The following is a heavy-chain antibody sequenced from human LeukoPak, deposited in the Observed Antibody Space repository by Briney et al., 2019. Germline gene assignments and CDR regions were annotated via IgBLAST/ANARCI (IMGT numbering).Heavy chain of an antibody. CDR3: AKGGYFAFET. Sequence: GGSLRLSCAASGFTFSTYDMQWVRQAPGKGREWFSGINRSGRTYYTDSVKGRFTISRDNSKNTLYLQMNSLRAEDTAVYYCAKGGYFAFETWGQGTMVAVSS. CDR2: INRSGRT. D-gene: IGHD2-2*03. J-gene: IGHJ3*02. CDR1: GFTFSTYD. V-gene: IGHV3-23*01.